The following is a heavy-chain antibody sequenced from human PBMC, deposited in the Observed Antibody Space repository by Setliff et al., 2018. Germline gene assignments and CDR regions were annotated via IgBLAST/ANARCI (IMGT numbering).Heavy chain of an antibody. Sequence: GASVKVSCKASGGMSGTYSISWVRQAPGQGLEWMGASIPIFGTPNYAQKFQDRVTITAGVSTSTAYMELSSLRSDDTAVYYCARDGAYCSGGSCYSFDYWGQGTPVTVSS. J-gene: IGHJ4*02. CDR3: ARDGAYCSGGSCYSFDY. D-gene: IGHD2-15*01. CDR2: SIPIFGTP. V-gene: IGHV1-69*13. CDR1: GGMSGTYS.